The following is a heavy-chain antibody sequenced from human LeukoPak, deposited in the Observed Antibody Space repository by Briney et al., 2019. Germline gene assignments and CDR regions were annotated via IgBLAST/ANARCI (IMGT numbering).Heavy chain of an antibody. V-gene: IGHV3-33*01. CDR3: ARDPLAQRGSGSYYWYYYYYYGMDV. CDR2: IWYDGSNK. J-gene: IGHJ6*04. Sequence: GGSLRLSCAASGFTFSSYGMHWVRQAPGKGLEWVAVIWYDGSNKYYADSVKGRFTISRDNSKNTLYLQMNSLRAEDTAVYYCARDPLAQRGSGSYYWYYYYYYGMDVWGKGTTVIVSS. CDR1: GFTFSSYG. D-gene: IGHD3-10*01.